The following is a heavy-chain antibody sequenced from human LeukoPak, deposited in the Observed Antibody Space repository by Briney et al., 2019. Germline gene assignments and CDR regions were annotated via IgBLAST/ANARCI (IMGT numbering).Heavy chain of an antibody. CDR2: IYYSGYT. V-gene: IGHV4-59*01. CDR1: GGSINNYY. J-gene: IGHJ5*02. CDR3: ASSKTNGDSSGWYAWFDP. D-gene: IGHD6-19*01. Sequence: SETLSLTCTVSGGSINNYYWSWIRQPPGKGLEWIGYIYYSGYTNYNPSLKSRVTISVDKSKNQFSLKLSSVTAADTAVYYCASSKTNGDSSGWYAWFDPWGQGTLVTVSS.